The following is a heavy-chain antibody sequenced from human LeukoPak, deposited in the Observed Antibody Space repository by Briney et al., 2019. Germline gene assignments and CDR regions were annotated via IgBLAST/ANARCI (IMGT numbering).Heavy chain of an antibody. Sequence: PSETLSLTCTVSGGSISSSSYYWGWIRQPPGKGLEWIGSIYYSGSTYYNPSLKSRVTISVDASKNQFSLKLSSVTAADTAVYYCARHLKYSVGVFQHWGQGTLVTVSS. D-gene: IGHD1-26*01. CDR3: ARHLKYSVGVFQH. J-gene: IGHJ1*01. CDR1: GGSISSSSYY. V-gene: IGHV4-39*01. CDR2: IYYSGST.